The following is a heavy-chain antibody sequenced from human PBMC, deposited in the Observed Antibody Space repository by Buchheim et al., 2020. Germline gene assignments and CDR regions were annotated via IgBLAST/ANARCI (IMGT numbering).Heavy chain of an antibody. CDR1: GFTFRRYW. V-gene: IGHV3-74*01. Sequence: EVQLVESGGGLVQPGESLRLSCAVSGFTFRRYWMHWVRQVPGKGLLWVSRINPDETNILYADSVKGRFTISRATAKNTLYFQMNNLRVEDTAVYYCARDQTVAGPSTYDYWGQG. D-gene: IGHD6-19*01. CDR3: ARDQTVAGPSTYDY. CDR2: INPDETNI. J-gene: IGHJ4*02.